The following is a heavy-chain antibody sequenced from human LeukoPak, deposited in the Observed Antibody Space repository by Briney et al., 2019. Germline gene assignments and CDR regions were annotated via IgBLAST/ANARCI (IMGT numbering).Heavy chain of an antibody. J-gene: IGHJ5*02. V-gene: IGHV4-61*02. CDR1: GGSISSSTYY. D-gene: IGHD2-21*01. CDR2: IYTSGSTYSGST. Sequence: PSETLSLTRTVSGGSISSSTYYWSWIRQPAGKGLEWIGRIYTSGSTYSGSTYYNPSLKSRVTMSGDTSKNQLSLKLSSVTAADTAVYYCARDLSVDRNWFDPWGQGTLVSVSS. CDR3: ARDLSVDRNWFDP.